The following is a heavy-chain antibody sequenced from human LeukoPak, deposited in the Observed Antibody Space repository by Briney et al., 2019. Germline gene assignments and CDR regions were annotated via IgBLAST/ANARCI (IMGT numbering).Heavy chain of an antibody. D-gene: IGHD2/OR15-2a*01. CDR2: ISTSRTI. Sequence: GGSLRLSCVASGFTFSSYSMNWVRQAPGKGLEWISYISTSRTIYYADSVRGRFTISRDIVKNLLYLQMNTLRDEDTAVYYCARDVYGNYGMDVWGQGTTVTVSS. J-gene: IGHJ6*02. V-gene: IGHV3-48*02. CDR1: GFTFSSYS. CDR3: ARDVYGNYGMDV.